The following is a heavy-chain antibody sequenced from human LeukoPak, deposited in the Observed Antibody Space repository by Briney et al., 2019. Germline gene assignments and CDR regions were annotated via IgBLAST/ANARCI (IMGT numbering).Heavy chain of an antibody. V-gene: IGHV3-7*01. Sequence: PGGSLRLSCTDSGFTFSSFWMNWVRQAPGEGLEWVANIKADGSEKYYVDSVKGRFTISRDNAKNSLYLQMNSLRAEDTAVYYCARGLGGSYSPGGFDYWGQGTLVTVSS. CDR2: IKADGSEK. CDR3: ARGLGGSYSPGGFDY. J-gene: IGHJ4*02. CDR1: GFTFSSFW. D-gene: IGHD1-26*01.